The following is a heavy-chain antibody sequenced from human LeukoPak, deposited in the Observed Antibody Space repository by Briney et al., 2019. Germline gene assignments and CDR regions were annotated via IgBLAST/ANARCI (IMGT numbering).Heavy chain of an antibody. D-gene: IGHD5-18*01. CDR3: TTGYNYGNNWFDP. CDR1: GFTVSNAW. Sequence: GSLSPSCAASGFTVSNAWMSWVRQAPGKGVEWVGRIKSKTDGETTDYAAPVKGRFTISRDNSKNTLYLQMNSLKTEDTAVYYCTTGYNYGNNWFDPWGQGTLVTVSS. J-gene: IGHJ5*02. V-gene: IGHV3-15*01. CDR2: IKSKTDGETT.